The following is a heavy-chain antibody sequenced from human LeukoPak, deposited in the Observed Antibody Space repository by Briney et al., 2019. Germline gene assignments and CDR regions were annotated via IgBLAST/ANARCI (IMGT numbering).Heavy chain of an antibody. Sequence: SVKVSCKASGGTFSSYAISWVRQAPGQGLEWMGGIIPIFGTANYAQKFQGRVTITADESTSTAYMELRSLRSDDTAVHYCARDQDRDGYNYPGDYWGQGTLVTVSS. CDR3: ARDQDRDGYNYPGDY. D-gene: IGHD5-24*01. CDR1: GGTFSSYA. CDR2: IIPIFGTA. J-gene: IGHJ4*02. V-gene: IGHV1-69*13.